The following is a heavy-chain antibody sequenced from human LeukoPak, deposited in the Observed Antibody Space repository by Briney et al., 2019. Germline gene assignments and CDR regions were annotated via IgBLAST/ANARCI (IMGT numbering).Heavy chain of an antibody. J-gene: IGHJ4*02. V-gene: IGHV3-30*02. D-gene: IGHD5-24*01. Sequence: PGGSLRLSCAASGFIFNNYGMHWVRQAPGKGLEWVSFIGNDGSNEHYADSVKGRFTISRDNSKNTLYLQMNSLRSEDAAVYYCAKDPRTSIYSDGSFDYWGQGTLVTVSS. CDR1: GFIFNNYG. CDR3: AKDPRTSIYSDGSFDY. CDR2: IGNDGSNE.